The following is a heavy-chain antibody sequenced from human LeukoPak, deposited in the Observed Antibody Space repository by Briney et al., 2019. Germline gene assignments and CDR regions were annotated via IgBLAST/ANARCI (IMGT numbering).Heavy chain of an antibody. CDR1: GGSFRGYY. J-gene: IGHJ4*02. D-gene: IGHD6-13*01. CDR2: INHSGST. CDR3: ARGCSSWYRVFFYYFDY. Sequence: PSETLSLTCAVYGGSFRGYYWSWIRQPPGKGLEWIGEINHSGSTNYNPSLKSRVTISVDTSKNQFSLKLSSVTAADTAVYYCARGCSSWYRVFFYYFDYWGQGTLVTVSS. V-gene: IGHV4-34*01.